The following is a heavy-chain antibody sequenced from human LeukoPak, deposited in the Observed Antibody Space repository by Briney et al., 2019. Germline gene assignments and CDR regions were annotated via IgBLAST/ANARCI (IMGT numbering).Heavy chain of an antibody. V-gene: IGHV1-69*04. CDR2: IIPILGIA. Sequence: ASVKVSCTASGGTFSSYAISWVRQAPGQGLEWMGRIIPILGIANYAQKFQGRVTITADKSTSTAYMELSSLRSEDTAVYYCARTGGYSYGYTDAFDIWGQGTMVTVSS. D-gene: IGHD5-18*01. J-gene: IGHJ3*02. CDR1: GGTFSSYA. CDR3: ARTGGYSYGYTDAFDI.